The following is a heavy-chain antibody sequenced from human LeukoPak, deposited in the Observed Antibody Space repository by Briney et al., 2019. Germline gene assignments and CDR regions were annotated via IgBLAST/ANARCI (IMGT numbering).Heavy chain of an antibody. D-gene: IGHD2-2*01. Sequence: SETLSLTCAVSGYSISSGYYWGWFRQPPGKGREGIGIIYNSGRTYYNPSLKSRFTISVDTSKNQLSLKLSSVTAADTAVYYWARGRGPAACGYWGQGTLVTVSS. V-gene: IGHV4-38-2*01. CDR1: GYSISSGYY. J-gene: IGHJ4*02. CDR3: ARGRGPAACGY. CDR2: IYNSGRT.